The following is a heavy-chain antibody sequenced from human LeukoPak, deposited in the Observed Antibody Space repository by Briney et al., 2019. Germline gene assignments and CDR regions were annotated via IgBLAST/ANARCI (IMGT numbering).Heavy chain of an antibody. V-gene: IGHV1-24*01. CDR1: GYTLTELS. Sequence: ASVEVSCKVSGYTLTELSMHWVRQAPGKGLEWMGGFDPEDGETIYAQKFQGRVTMTEDTSTDTAYMELSSLRSEDTAVYYCATWDMVRGVKQASDYWGQGTLVTVSS. CDR3: ATWDMVRGVKQASDY. CDR2: FDPEDGET. D-gene: IGHD3-10*01. J-gene: IGHJ4*02.